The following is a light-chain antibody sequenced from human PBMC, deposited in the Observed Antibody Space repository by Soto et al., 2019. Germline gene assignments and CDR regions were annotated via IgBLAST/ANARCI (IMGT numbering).Light chain of an antibody. J-gene: IGKJ3*01. V-gene: IGKV1-27*01. CDR2: AAS. CDR3: QKYNSLPFT. Sequence: DIQMTQSPSSLSASVGDRVTITCRASQGISNYLAWYQQKPGKVPKLLIYAASTLQSGVPSRFSGGKSGTDFTLTISGLQPEDVAIYYCQKYNSLPFTFGPGTKVEIQ. CDR1: QGISNY.